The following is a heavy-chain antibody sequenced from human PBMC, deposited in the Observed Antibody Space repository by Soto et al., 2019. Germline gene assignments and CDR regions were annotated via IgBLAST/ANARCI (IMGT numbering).Heavy chain of an antibody. D-gene: IGHD3-16*01. J-gene: IGHJ4*02. CDR2: INPNSGGT. Sequence: ASVKVSCKASGYTFTGYYMHWVRQAPGQGLEWMGWINPNSGGTNYAQKFQGRVTMTRDTSISTAYMALTSLTSDDTAVYYCARVGGALGDLDYWGQGTLVTVSS. CDR1: GYTFTGYY. CDR3: ARVGGALGDLDY. V-gene: IGHV1-2*02.